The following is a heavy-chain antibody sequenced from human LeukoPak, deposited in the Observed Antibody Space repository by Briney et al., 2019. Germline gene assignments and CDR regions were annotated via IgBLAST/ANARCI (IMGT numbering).Heavy chain of an antibody. D-gene: IGHD1-26*01. CDR1: GGSISSYY. V-gene: IGHV4-59*01. Sequence: SETLSLTCTVSGGSISSYYWSWIRQTPGRGLEWIGYIYYSGSTNYNPSLKSRVTISVDTSKNQFSLKLSSVTAADTAIYYCARGPIVGAYYAFDIWGQGTMVTVSS. CDR2: IYYSGST. J-gene: IGHJ3*02. CDR3: ARGPIVGAYYAFDI.